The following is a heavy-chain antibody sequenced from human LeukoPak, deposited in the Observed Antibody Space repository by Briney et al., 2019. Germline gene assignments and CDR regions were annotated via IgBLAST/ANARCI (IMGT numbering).Heavy chain of an antibody. Sequence: GGSLRLSCAASGFTFSSYGMHWVRQAPGKGLEWVAVIWYDGSNKYYADSVKGRFTISRDNSKNTLYLQMNSLRAEDTAVYYCARGIVVVPAAIDLPYYFDYWGQGTLVTISS. CDR2: IWYDGSNK. J-gene: IGHJ4*02. D-gene: IGHD2-2*01. CDR1: GFTFSSYG. CDR3: ARGIVVVPAAIDLPYYFDY. V-gene: IGHV3-33*01.